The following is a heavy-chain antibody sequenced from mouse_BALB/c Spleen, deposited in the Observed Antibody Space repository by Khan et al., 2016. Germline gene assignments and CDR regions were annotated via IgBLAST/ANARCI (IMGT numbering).Heavy chain of an antibody. CDR1: GFDFSRYW. V-gene: IGHV4-1*02. CDR3: ARAGYYGYLAY. CDR2: INPDSSTI. Sequence: EVKLLESGGGLVQPGGSLKLSCAASGFDFSRYWMSWVRQAPGKGLEWIGEINPDSSTINYTPSLKDKFIISRDNAKNTLYLEMSKVRSDDTALYCRARAGYYGYLAYWGQGTLVTVSA. D-gene: IGHD1-1*01. J-gene: IGHJ3*01.